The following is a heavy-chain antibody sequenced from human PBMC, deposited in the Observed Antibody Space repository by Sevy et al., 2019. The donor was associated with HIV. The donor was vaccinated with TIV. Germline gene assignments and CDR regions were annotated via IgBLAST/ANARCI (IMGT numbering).Heavy chain of an antibody. CDR3: ARERYSSGWYVDNWFDP. Sequence: SETLSLTCTVSDGSISSYYWSWIRQPPGKGLEWIGYIYYSGSTNYNPSLKSRVTISVDTSKNQFSLKLSSVTAADTAVYYCARERYSSGWYVDNWFDPWGQGTLVTVSS. J-gene: IGHJ5*02. D-gene: IGHD6-19*01. V-gene: IGHV4-59*01. CDR1: DGSISSYY. CDR2: IYYSGST.